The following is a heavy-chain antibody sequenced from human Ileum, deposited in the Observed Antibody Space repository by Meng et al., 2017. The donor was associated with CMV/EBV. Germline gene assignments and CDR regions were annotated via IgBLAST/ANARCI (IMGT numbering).Heavy chain of an antibody. CDR1: AFTISNCY. D-gene: IGHD3-10*01. Sequence: QLKQPGSDAGRLEPSWTFSCISIVPAFTISNCYWMWIRPRHGKDLKFIGRLSPGGIDYNPSLMGRVTMSLDTSRNPFSLNLNSVTAADTAVYYCARAAARGVPVDYWGEGILVTVSS. CDR2: LSPGGI. V-gene: IGHV4-4*07. CDR3: ARAAARGVPVDY. J-gene: IGHJ4*02.